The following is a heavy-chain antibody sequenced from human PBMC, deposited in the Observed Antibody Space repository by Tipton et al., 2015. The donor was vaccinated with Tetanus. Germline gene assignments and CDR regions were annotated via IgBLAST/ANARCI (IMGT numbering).Heavy chain of an antibody. CDR2: INHSGST. CDR1: GGSFSGYY. CDR3: ATGRAAWGYYYSGLNV. D-gene: IGHD3-16*01. V-gene: IGHV4-34*01. J-gene: IGHJ6*02. Sequence: TLSLTCAVYGGSFSGYYWSWIRQTPGKGLEWIGEINHSGSTNYNPSLKSRVTISVDTSKNQFSLKLSSVTAADTAVYYCATGRAAWGYYYSGLNVGGQGTTVPVSS.